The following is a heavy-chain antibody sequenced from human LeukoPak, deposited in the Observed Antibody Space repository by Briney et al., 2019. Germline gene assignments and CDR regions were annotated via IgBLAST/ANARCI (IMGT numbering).Heavy chain of an antibody. D-gene: IGHD2-21*02. CDR3: ARDLAYCGGDCYHLRGPYNWFDP. CDR1: GFTFSSNW. V-gene: IGHV3-7*03. CDR2: INQHGSEE. Sequence: GGSLRLSCAASGFTFSSNWMHWVRQAPGKGLEWVANINQHGSEEFYVDSVKGRFTISRDNAKNSLYLHMNSLRVEDTAVYYCARDLAYCGGDCYHLRGPYNWFDPWGQGTLVTVSS. J-gene: IGHJ5*02.